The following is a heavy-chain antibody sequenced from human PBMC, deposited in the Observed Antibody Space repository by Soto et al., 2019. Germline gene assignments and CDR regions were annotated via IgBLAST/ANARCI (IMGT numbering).Heavy chain of an antibody. J-gene: IGHJ4*02. CDR2: IIPMFGTP. Sequence: SVKVSCKASGGTFRNYAIDWVRQAPGQGFEWLGGIIPMFGTPYYAQKFQDRVTITADISTTTAYMELSSLISDDTAVYYCARGTPTEFWGQGSMVTVSS. V-gene: IGHV1-69*06. CDR1: GGTFRNYA. D-gene: IGHD3-10*01. CDR3: ARGTPTEF.